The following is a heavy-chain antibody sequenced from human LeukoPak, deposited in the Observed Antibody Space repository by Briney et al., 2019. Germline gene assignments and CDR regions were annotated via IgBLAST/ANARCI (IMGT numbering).Heavy chain of an antibody. CDR1: GYTFTGYY. V-gene: IGHV1-2*02. Sequence: ASMKVSCKASGYTFTGYYIHWLRQAPGQGLEWMGFINPNSGGTNYAQKFQGRVTMTRDTSISTAYMELSSLTSDDTAVYYCARDLDSSSSLDYWGQGTLVTVSS. CDR3: ARDLDSSSSLDY. J-gene: IGHJ4*02. D-gene: IGHD6-6*01. CDR2: INPNSGGT.